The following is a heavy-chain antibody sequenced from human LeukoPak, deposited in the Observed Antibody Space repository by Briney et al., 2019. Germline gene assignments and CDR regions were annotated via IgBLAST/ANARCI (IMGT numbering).Heavy chain of an antibody. CDR2: ITSSSSYI. Sequence: GGSLRLSCAASGFTFSSYSMNWLRQAPGKGLEWGSSITSSSSYIYYADSVKGRFTISRDNAKNSLYLQMNSLRAEDTAVYYCARDLFVVVVAATSYYYGMDVWGKGTTVTVSS. V-gene: IGHV3-21*01. CDR3: ARDLFVVVVAATSYYYGMDV. CDR1: GFTFSSYS. D-gene: IGHD2-15*01. J-gene: IGHJ6*04.